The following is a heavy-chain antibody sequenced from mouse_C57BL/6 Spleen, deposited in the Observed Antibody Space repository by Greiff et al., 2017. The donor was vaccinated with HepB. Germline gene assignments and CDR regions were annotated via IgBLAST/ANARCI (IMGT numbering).Heavy chain of an antibody. J-gene: IGHJ4*01. CDR2: INPNNGGT. CDR1: GYTFTDYN. D-gene: IGHD2-4*01. V-gene: IGHV1-18*01. CDR3: ARMGYDYDRAMDY. Sequence: VQLQQSGPELVKPGASVKIPCKASGYTFTDYNMDWVKQSHGKRLEWIGDINPNNGGTIYNQKFKGKATLTVDKSSSTAYMELRSLTSEDTAVYYCARMGYDYDRAMDYWGQGTSVTVSS.